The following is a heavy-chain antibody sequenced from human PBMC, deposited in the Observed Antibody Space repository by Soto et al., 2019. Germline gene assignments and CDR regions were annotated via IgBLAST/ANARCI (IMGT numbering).Heavy chain of an antibody. Sequence: GESLKISCKASGYRFTSSWIGWVRQMPGKGLEWMGIIYPGDSDTRYRPSFQGQVTISADKSSSAAYLQWNSLQASDTAMYYCARLPGIVAPGTVFLDNWGQGTMVTVSS. D-gene: IGHD1-1*01. CDR2: IYPGDSDT. CDR1: GYRFTSSW. V-gene: IGHV5-51*01. J-gene: IGHJ4*02. CDR3: ARLPGIVAPGTVFLDN.